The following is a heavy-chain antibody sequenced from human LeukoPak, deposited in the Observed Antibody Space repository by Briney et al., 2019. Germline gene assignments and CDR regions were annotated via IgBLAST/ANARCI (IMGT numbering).Heavy chain of an antibody. V-gene: IGHV3-74*01. CDR3: ARDGPSFYDYGDY. CDR1: GFSFSNYW. D-gene: IGHD2/OR15-2a*01. CDR2: INSDGSST. J-gene: IGHJ4*02. Sequence: GGSLRLSCAASGFSFSNYWMHWVRQAPGKGLVWVSRINSDGSSTTYADSVKGRFTISRDNAKNSLYLQMNSLRAEDTAVYYCARDGPSFYDYGDYWGQGTLVTVSS.